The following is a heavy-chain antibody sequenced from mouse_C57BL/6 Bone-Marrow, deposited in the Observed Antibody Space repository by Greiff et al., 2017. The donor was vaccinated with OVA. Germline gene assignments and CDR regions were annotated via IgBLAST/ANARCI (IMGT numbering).Heavy chain of an antibody. CDR2: IFPGSGST. CDR1: GYTFTDYY. V-gene: IGHV1-75*01. D-gene: IGHD1-1*01. J-gene: IGHJ1*03. Sequence: VQRVESGPELVKPGASVKISCKASGYTFTDYYINWVKQRPGQGLEWIGWIFPGSGSTYYNEKFKGKATLTVDKSSSTAYMLLSSLTSEDSAVYFCASNLLLRYFDVWGTGTTVTVSS. CDR3: ASNLLLRYFDV.